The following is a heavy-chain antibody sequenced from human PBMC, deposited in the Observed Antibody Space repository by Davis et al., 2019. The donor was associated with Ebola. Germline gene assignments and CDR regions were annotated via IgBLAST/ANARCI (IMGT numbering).Heavy chain of an antibody. CDR3: TTDPLSGGDYGMDV. CDR1: GFTFSNAW. D-gene: IGHD3-10*01. J-gene: IGHJ6*02. V-gene: IGHV3-15*07. CDR2: IKSKTDGGTT. Sequence: GESLKISCAASGFTFSNAWMNWVRQAPGKGLEWVGRIKSKTDGGTTDYAAPVKGRFTISRDDSKNTLYLQMNSLKTEDTAVYYCTTDPLSGGDYGMDVWGQGTTVTVSS.